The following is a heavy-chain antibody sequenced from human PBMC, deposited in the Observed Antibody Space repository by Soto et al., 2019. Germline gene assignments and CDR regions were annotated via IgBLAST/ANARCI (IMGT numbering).Heavy chain of an antibody. J-gene: IGHJ6*02. CDR2: ISPYNGNT. V-gene: IGHV1-18*01. CDR3: ARDASLAAAGSNYYYYYGMDV. D-gene: IGHD6-13*01. Sequence: ASEKVSCKASGYTFTKYGISWVRQAPGQGLEWMGWISPYNGNTNYEQKFQGRVTMTTETSTSTAYMELRSLRSDDTAVYYCARDASLAAAGSNYYYYYGMDVWGQGTTVTVSS. CDR1: GYTFTKYG.